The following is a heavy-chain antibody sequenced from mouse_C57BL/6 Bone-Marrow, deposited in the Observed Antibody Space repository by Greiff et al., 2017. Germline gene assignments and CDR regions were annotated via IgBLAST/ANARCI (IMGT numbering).Heavy chain of an antibody. CDR2: IDPSDSET. J-gene: IGHJ4*01. CDR3: ARSSTTGDAMDY. CDR1: GYTFTSYW. Sequence: QVQLQQPGAELVRPGSSVKLSCKASGYTFTSYWMHWVKQRPIQGLEWIGNIDPSDSETHYNQKFKDKDTLTVDKSSSTAYMQLSSLTSEDSAVYYCARSSTTGDAMDYWGQGTSVTVSS. D-gene: IGHD1-1*01. V-gene: IGHV1-52*01.